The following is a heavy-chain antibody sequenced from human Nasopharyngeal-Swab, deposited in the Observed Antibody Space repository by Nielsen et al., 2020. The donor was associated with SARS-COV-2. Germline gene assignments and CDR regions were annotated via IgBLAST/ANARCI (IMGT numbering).Heavy chain of an antibody. CDR1: GYTLTELS. CDR3: ATVSPFWRGTRYNWFDP. CDR2: FDPEDGET. Sequence: ASVKVSCKVSGYTLTELSMHWVRQAPGKGLEWMGGFDPEDGETIYAQKFQGRVTMTEDTSTDTAYMELSSLRSEDTAVYYCATVSPFWRGTRYNWFDPWGQGTLVTVSS. D-gene: IGHD3-3*01. V-gene: IGHV1-24*01. J-gene: IGHJ5*02.